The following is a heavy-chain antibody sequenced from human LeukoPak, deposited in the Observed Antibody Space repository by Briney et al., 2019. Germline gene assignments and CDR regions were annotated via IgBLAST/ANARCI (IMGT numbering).Heavy chain of an antibody. J-gene: IGHJ4*02. D-gene: IGHD2-2*01. CDR2: ISGSGAST. CDR1: GFIFSSYA. CDR3: AKGYCTSTSCYRFDH. V-gene: IGHV3-23*01. Sequence: GGSLRLSCAASGFIFSSYAMTWVRQAPGKGLEWVSTISGSGASTYYADSVKGRFTISRDNSKNTLYVQMNSLRAEDTAIYYCAKGYCTSTSCYRFDHWGQGTLVTVSS.